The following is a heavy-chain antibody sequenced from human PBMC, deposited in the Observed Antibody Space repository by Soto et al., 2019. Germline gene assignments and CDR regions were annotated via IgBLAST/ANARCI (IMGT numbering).Heavy chain of an antibody. D-gene: IGHD3-9*01. CDR3: ATSPTNYDILTGYYPPVDY. V-gene: IGHV3-21*01. J-gene: IGHJ4*02. Sequence: PGGSLRLSCAASGFTFSSYSMNWVRQAPGKGLEWVSSISSSSSYIYYADSVKGRFTISRDNAKNSLYLQMNSLRAEDTAVYYCATSPTNYDILTGYYPPVDYWGQGTLVTVSS. CDR2: ISSSSSYI. CDR1: GFTFSSYS.